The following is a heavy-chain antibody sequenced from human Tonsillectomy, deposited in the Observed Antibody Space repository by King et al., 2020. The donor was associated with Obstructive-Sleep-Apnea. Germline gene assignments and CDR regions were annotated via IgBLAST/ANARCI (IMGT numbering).Heavy chain of an antibody. CDR1: GFTFSSYS. J-gene: IGHJ6*02. CDR2: ISHSSSTI. V-gene: IGHV3-48*04. CDR3: ARTLLYYYGMDV. Sequence: VQLVESGGGLVQPGGSLRLSCAASGFTFSSYSMNWVRQAPGKGLEWVSYISHSSSTIYYADSVKGRFTISGDNAKNSLYLQMNSLRAEDTAVYYCARTLLYYYGMDVWGQGTTVTVSS.